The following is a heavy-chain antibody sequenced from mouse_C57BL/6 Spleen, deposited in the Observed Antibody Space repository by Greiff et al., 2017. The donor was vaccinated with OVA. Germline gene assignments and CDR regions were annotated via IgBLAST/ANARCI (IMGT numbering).Heavy chain of an antibody. V-gene: IGHV1-69*01. CDR1: GYTFTSYW. J-gene: IGHJ3*01. Sequence: VQLQQPGAELVMPGASVKLSCKASGYTFTSYWMHWVKQRPGQGLEWIGEIDPSDSYTNYNQKFKGKSTLTVDKSSSTAYMQLSSLTSEDSAVYYCARPDSSGTGLFAYWGQGTLVTVSA. CDR2: IDPSDSYT. CDR3: ARPDSSGTGLFAY. D-gene: IGHD3-2*02.